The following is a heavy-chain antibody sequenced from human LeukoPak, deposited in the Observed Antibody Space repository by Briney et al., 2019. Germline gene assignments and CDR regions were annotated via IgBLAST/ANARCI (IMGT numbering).Heavy chain of an antibody. V-gene: IGHV4-59*08. D-gene: IGHD3-10*01. CDR3: ARQTYGSGRRYFDY. CDR2: IYYSGST. CDR1: GGSISSYY. J-gene: IGHJ4*02. Sequence: SETLSLTCTVSGGSISSYYWSWIRQPPGKGLEWIGYIYYSGSTNYNPSLKSRVTISVDTSKNQFSLKLSSVTAADTAVYYCARQTYGSGRRYFDYWGQGTLVTVSS.